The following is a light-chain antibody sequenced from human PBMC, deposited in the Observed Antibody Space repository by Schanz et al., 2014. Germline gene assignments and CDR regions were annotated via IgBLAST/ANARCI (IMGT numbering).Light chain of an antibody. V-gene: IGKV1-9*01. CDR2: AAS. CDR1: QGIGSY. CDR3: QQSYSTPYT. Sequence: IQLTQSPSPLSASVGDSVTITCRASQGIGSYLAWYQQKPGKAPQLLIYAASTLQSGVPSRFGGSGSGTDFTLTISSLQPEDFATYYCQQSYSTPYTFGQGTKLEIK. J-gene: IGKJ2*01.